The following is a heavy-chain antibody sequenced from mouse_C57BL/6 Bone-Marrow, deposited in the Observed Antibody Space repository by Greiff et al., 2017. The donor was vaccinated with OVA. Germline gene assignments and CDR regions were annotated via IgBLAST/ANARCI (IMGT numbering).Heavy chain of an antibody. D-gene: IGHD1-3*01. Sequence: QVHVKQSGAELVKPGASVKISCKASGYAFSSYWMNWVKQRPGKGLEWIGQIYPGDGDTNSNGKFTGKATLTADKSSSTAYMQLSSLTSEDSAFYFCARAKGKGNYFDYWGQGTTLTVSS. V-gene: IGHV1-80*01. CDR1: GYAFSSYW. J-gene: IGHJ2*01. CDR2: IYPGDGDT. CDR3: ARAKGKGNYFDY.